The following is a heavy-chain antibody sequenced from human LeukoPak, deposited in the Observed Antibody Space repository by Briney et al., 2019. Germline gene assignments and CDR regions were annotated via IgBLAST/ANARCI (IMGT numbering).Heavy chain of an antibody. J-gene: IGHJ4*02. CDR3: ARGGRWITRPANY. CDR1: GYTFTSYD. V-gene: IGHV1-8*01. Sequence: GASVNVSCKASGYTFTSYDINWVGQATGQGLEGMGWMNPNSGNTGYAQKFQGSVTMTRNTSISTAYMELSSLRSEDTAVYYCARGGRWITRPANYWGQGTLVTVSS. CDR2: MNPNSGNT. D-gene: IGHD5-12*01.